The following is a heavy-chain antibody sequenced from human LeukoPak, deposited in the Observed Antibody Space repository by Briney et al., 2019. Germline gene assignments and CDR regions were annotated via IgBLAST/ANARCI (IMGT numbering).Heavy chain of an antibody. D-gene: IGHD2-2*01. J-gene: IGHJ5*02. V-gene: IGHV4-34*01. CDR3: ARGRYCSSTSCYRPYNWFDP. CDR1: AGSFSGYY. Sequence: KPSETLSLTSAVYAGSFSGYYWSWIRQPPGKGLEWIGEINHSGRTNYNPSLKSRVTISVDTSKNQFSLKLSSVTAADTAVYYCARGRYCSSTSCYRPYNWFDPWGQGTLVTVSS. CDR2: INHSGRT.